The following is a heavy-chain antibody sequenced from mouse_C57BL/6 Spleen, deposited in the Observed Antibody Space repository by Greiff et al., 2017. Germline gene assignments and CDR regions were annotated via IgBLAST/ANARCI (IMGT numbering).Heavy chain of an antibody. Sequence: EVKLVESGGGLVKPGGSLKLSCAASGFTFSSYAMSWVRQTPEKRLEWVATISDGGSYTYYPDNVKGRFTISRDNAKNNLYLQMSHLKSEDTAMYYCARDYDGYFPYYFDYWGQGTTLTVSS. V-gene: IGHV5-4*01. CDR2: ISDGGSYT. D-gene: IGHD2-3*01. CDR3: ARDYDGYFPYYFDY. CDR1: GFTFSSYA. J-gene: IGHJ2*01.